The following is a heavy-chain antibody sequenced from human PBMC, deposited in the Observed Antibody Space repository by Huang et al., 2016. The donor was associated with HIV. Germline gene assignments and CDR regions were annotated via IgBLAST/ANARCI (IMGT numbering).Heavy chain of an antibody. CDR3: AKDSYSSGWYPEY. J-gene: IGHJ4*02. V-gene: IGHV3-30*18. CDR1: GFTFSSYG. Sequence: QVQVVESGGGVVQPGRSLRLSFEASGFTFSSYGMHWFRQAPGKGMEWVALISYHGSNKWDADSVKGRFTISRDNSKNKVYLQMDSLRGNDTAVYYCAKDSYSSGWYPEYWGQGTPVTVSS. D-gene: IGHD6-19*01. CDR2: ISYHGSNK.